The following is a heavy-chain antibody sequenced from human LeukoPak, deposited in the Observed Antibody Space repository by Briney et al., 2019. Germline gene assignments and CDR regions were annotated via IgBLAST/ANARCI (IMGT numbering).Heavy chain of an antibody. CDR1: GGSISSYY. D-gene: IGHD6-13*01. CDR3: ARDSGIAAAGTHNWFDP. Sequence: SETLSLTCTVSGGSISSYYWSWIRQPPGKGLEWIGYIYYSGSTNYNPSLKSRVTISVDTSKNQFSLKLGSVTAADTAVYYCARDSGIAAAGTHNWFDPWGQGTLVTVSS. J-gene: IGHJ5*02. V-gene: IGHV4-59*01. CDR2: IYYSGST.